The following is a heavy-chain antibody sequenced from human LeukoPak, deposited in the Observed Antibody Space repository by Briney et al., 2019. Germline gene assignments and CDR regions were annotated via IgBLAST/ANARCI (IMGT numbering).Heavy chain of an antibody. D-gene: IGHD3-16*01. J-gene: IGHJ6*03. CDR3: AKLGGHPLHNYYVGV. V-gene: IGHV3-23*01. CDR1: GFTFSSYE. CDR2: ILDSGYST. Sequence: PGGSLTLSCAASGFTFSSYEMNWVRQAPGKGLEWVSGILDSGYSTYHANSVKGRFTISRDNSNNTLYLQMNSLRAEDTAVYYCAKLGGHPLHNYYVGVWGKGTTVAVSS.